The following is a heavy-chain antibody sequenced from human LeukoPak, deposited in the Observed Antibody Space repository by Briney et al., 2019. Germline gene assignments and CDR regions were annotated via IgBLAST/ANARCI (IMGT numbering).Heavy chain of an antibody. J-gene: IGHJ6*02. CDR1: GGSISSGGYY. Sequence: SQTLSLTCTVSGGSISSGGYYWSWIRQHPGKGLEWIGYIYYSGSTYYNPSLRSRVTISVDTSKNQFSLKLSAVTAADTAVYYCAGGSPQLYYYYGMDVWGQGTTVTVSS. CDR3: AGGSPQLYYYYGMDV. D-gene: IGHD1-1*01. CDR2: IYYSGST. V-gene: IGHV4-31*03.